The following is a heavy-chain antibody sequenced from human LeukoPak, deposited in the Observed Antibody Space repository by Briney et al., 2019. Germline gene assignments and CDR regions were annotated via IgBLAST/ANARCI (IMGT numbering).Heavy chain of an antibody. D-gene: IGHD6-13*01. V-gene: IGHV4-61*01. CDR1: GGFVSSGSYY. J-gene: IGHJ5*02. CDR3: ARGTRQQLVRGRANWFDP. CDR2: IYYSGST. Sequence: SETLSLTCTVSGGFVSSGSYYWSWIRQPPGKGLEWIGYIYYSGSTNYNPSLKSRVTISVDTSKNQFSLKLSSVTAADTAVYYCARGTRQQLVRGRANWFDPWGQGTLVTVSS.